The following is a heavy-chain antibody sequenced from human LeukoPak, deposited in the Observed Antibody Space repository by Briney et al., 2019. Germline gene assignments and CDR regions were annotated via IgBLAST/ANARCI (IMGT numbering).Heavy chain of an antibody. CDR2: IWGTSSTI. Sequence: GGSLRLSCAASTFAFSTYPMNWVRQAPGKGLEWLSYIWGTSSTIWYADSVKGRFTISRDNAKKSLFLQMNSLRDEDTAVYYCARDPSRDSGSYWGKGPLVTVPS. V-gene: IGHV3-48*02. J-gene: IGHJ4*02. D-gene: IGHD1-26*01. CDR3: ARDPSRDSGSY. CDR1: TFAFSTYP.